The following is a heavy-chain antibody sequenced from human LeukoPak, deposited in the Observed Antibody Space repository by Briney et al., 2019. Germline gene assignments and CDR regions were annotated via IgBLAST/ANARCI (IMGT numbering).Heavy chain of an antibody. Sequence: GGSLRLSCAASGFTFSSYAMHWVRQAPGKGLEWVAVIPYDGSNKYYADSVKGRFTISRDNSKNTLYLQMNSLRAEDTAVYYCASSGGGYEDYWGQGTLVTVSS. D-gene: IGHD5-12*01. CDR3: ASSGGGYEDY. CDR1: GFTFSSYA. J-gene: IGHJ4*02. CDR2: IPYDGSNK. V-gene: IGHV3-30*04.